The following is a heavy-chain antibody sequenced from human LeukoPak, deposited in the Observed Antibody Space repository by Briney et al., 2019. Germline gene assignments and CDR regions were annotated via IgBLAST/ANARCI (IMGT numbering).Heavy chain of an antibody. D-gene: IGHD6-13*01. CDR3: ARQIASAGTAGYDF. J-gene: IGHJ4*02. V-gene: IGHV4-4*07. Sequence: PSETLSLTCTVSGGSISSYYWSWIRQPAGKGLEWIGRIYSTGSTNYNPSLKSRVTMSVDTSKNQFSLRLRSVTAADTAVYYCARQIASAGTAGYDFWGQGALVTVSS. CDR1: GGSISSYY. CDR2: IYSTGST.